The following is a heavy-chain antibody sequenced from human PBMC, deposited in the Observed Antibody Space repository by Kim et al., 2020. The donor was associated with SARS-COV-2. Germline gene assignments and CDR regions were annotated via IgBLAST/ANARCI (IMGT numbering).Heavy chain of an antibody. CDR3: ASTLFYYDSSGYYYGALDY. V-gene: IGHV1-8*01. CDR1: GYTFTSYD. CDR2: MNPNSGNT. Sequence: ASVKVSCKASGYTFTSYDINWVRQATGQGLEWMGWMNPNSGNTGYAQKFQGRVTMTRNTSISTAYMELSSLRSEDTAVYYCASTLFYYDSSGYYYGALDYWGQGTLVTVSS. J-gene: IGHJ4*02. D-gene: IGHD3-22*01.